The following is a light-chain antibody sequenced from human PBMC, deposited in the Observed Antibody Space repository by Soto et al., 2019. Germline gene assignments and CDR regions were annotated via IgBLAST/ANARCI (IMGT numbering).Light chain of an antibody. V-gene: IGKV1-5*01. CDR3: QREESYSPWT. CDR1: QSIRSW. J-gene: IGKJ1*01. CDR2: DAS. Sequence: DIQMTQSPSALSASVGDRATITCRASQSIRSWLAWYQQKPGKAPKLLIYDASTFQSGVRSRYSGSRAGTKFSLSMRMRQPSDFATDVYQREESYSPWTFGQGTKVVIK.